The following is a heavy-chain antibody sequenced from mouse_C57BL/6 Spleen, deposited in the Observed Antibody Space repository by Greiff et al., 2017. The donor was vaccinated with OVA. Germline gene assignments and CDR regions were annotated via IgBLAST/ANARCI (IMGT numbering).Heavy chain of an antibody. CDR3: EGYGKYDYDDGGWFAD. CDR2: INPYNGDP. V-gene: IGHV1-20*02. D-gene: IGHD2-4*01. J-gene: IGHJ3*01. CDR1: GYSFTGYF. Sequence: EVQLQQSGPGLVKPGATVKLSCKASGYSFTGYFMNWVMQSHGQSLEWIGRINPYNGDPFYNQKFKGKATLTVVNSASTAHIEHRALAYGASADSDCEGYGKYDYDDGGWFADWGEGTRVNV.